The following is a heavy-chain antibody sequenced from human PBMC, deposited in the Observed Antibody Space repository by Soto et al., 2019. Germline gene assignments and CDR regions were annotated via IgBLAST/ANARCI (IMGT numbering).Heavy chain of an antibody. CDR1: GFAFSASA. CDR2: IRSKGNNYAT. V-gene: IGHV3-73*02. D-gene: IGHD2-2*01. CDR3: VRYARSLGWYFDL. Sequence: EVQLVESGGGLVQPGGSLKLSCAASGFAFSASAMHWVRQASGTGPEWVGRIRSKGNNYATEYAASLEGRFTFSRDDSKNTAYLQMNSLKIEDTAVYYCVRYARSLGWYFDLWGRGTLVTVSS. J-gene: IGHJ2*01.